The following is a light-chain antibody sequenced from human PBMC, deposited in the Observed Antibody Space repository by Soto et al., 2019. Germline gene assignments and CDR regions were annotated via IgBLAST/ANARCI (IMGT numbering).Light chain of an antibody. CDR1: SSDVGGYNY. J-gene: IGLJ1*01. CDR2: DVS. CDR3: SSYTNSSPFV. Sequence: HSVLTQPASWSVSPGQSITISCTGTSSDVGGYNYVSWYQRHPGKAPKLMIYDVSNWPSGVSNRFSGSKSGNTASLTISGLQAEDEADYYCSSYTNSSPFVFGTGTKVTVL. V-gene: IGLV2-14*01.